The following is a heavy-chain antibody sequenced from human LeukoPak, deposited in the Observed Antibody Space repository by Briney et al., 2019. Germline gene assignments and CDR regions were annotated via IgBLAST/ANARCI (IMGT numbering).Heavy chain of an antibody. D-gene: IGHD1-7*01. J-gene: IGHJ6*03. V-gene: IGHV4-38-2*01. Sequence: SETLSLTCAVSGYSISSGYYWGWIRQPPGEGLEWIGSIYHSGSTYYNPSLKSRVTISVDTSKNQFSLKLSSVTAADTAVYYCARTLPHYYYYMDVWGKGTTVTVSS. CDR1: GYSISSGYY. CDR3: ARTLPHYYYYMDV. CDR2: IYHSGST.